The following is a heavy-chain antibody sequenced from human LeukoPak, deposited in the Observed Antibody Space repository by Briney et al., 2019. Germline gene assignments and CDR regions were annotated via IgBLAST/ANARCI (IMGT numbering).Heavy chain of an antibody. V-gene: IGHV1-18*01. CDR2: ISAYNGNT. Sequence: ASVKVSCKASGYTFTSYGISRVRQAPGQGLECMGWISAYNGNTNYAQKLQGRVAMTTDTSTSTAYMELRSLRSDDTAVYYCARGLRSMLNWFDPWGQGTLVTVSS. CDR3: ARGLRSMLNWFDP. CDR1: GYTFTSYG. J-gene: IGHJ5*02. D-gene: IGHD2-8*01.